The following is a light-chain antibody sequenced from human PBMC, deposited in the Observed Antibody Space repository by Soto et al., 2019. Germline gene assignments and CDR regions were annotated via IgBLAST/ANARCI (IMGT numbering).Light chain of an antibody. CDR3: QQYRNWPLT. J-gene: IGKJ4*01. V-gene: IGKV3-15*01. CDR1: QSVGNN. CDR2: GAS. Sequence: EIVMTQSPATLSVSPGERATLSCRASQSVGNNLAWYRQKSGQAPKLLIYGASTRATGIPARFSGSGSGTEFTLTIDSLQPDDFAVYLCQQYRNWPLTFGGGTKVEIK.